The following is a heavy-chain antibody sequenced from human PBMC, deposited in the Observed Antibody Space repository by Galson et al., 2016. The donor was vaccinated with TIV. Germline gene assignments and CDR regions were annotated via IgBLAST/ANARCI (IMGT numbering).Heavy chain of an antibody. CDR3: ARDRVVDATYYYYYYGMDA. Sequence: SLRLSCAASGLSVSINYMTWVRQAPGKGLEWVSLISDGGKTYYPDSVKGRFTISRDNPKNTLYLQMNSLRVEDTAVYYCARDRVVDATYYYYYYGMDAWGQGTAVTVSS. CDR2: ISDGGKT. D-gene: IGHD2-15*01. J-gene: IGHJ6*02. V-gene: IGHV3-66*02. CDR1: GLSVSINY.